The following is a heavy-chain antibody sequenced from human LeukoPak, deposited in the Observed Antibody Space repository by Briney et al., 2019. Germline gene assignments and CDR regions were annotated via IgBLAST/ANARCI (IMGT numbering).Heavy chain of an antibody. J-gene: IGHJ4*02. Sequence: GGSLRLSCATSGFTFSSFEMNWVRQAPGKGLEWVSYISSTGNTIYYADSVRGGFTISRDNAKSSLYLRMHSLRAEDTAVYYCARDSLGNFIPDYFDYWGQGTLVTVSS. CDR1: GFTFSSFE. D-gene: IGHD1-7*01. V-gene: IGHV3-48*03. CDR3: ARDSLGNFIPDYFDY. CDR2: ISSTGNTI.